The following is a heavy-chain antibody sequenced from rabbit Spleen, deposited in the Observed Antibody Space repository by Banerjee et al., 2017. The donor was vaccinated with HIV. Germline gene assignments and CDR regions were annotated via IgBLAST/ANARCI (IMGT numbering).Heavy chain of an antibody. CDR1: GFSLSSYY. Sequence: QLKESGGGLVQPGGSLKLSCTASGFSLSSYYMNWVRQAPGKGLEWIGYIDPVFGITYYANWVNGRFSISRENAQNTVFLQMTSLTAADTATYFCARDLAGVIGWNFYLWGPGTLVTVS. V-gene: IGHV1S7*01. CDR3: ARDLAGVIGWNFYL. J-gene: IGHJ4*01. CDR2: IDPVFGIT. D-gene: IGHD4-1*01.